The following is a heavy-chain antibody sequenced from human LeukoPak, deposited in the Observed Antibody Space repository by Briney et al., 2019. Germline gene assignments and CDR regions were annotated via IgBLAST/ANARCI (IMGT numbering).Heavy chain of an antibody. CDR1: GFSFNNYN. CDR2: ITSGSSHI. CDR3: ARDPYSGSYWADYYYYMDV. D-gene: IGHD1-26*01. Sequence: GGSLRLSCAASGFSFNNYNMNWVRQTPGQGLEWVSSITSGSSHIYYADSVKGRFTISRDNAKSSLYLQMNSLRTEATAVYYCARDPYSGSYWADYYYYMDVWGKGTTVTISS. J-gene: IGHJ6*03. V-gene: IGHV3-21*01.